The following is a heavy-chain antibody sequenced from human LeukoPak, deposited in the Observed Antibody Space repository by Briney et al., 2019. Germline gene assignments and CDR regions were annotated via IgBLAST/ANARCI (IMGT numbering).Heavy chain of an antibody. CDR2: INHSGST. J-gene: IGHJ6*02. CDR3: AGPRGFGGRYYGSGSYYKKGYYYYYGMDV. D-gene: IGHD3-10*01. V-gene: IGHV4-34*08. CDR1: GFTFSSYA. Sequence: PGGSLRLSCAASGFTFSSYAMSWIRQPPGKGLEWIGEINHSGSTNYNPSLKSRVTMSVDTSKNQFSLKLSSVTAADTAVYYCAGPRGFGGRYYGSGSYYKKGYYYYYGMDVWGQGTTVTVSS.